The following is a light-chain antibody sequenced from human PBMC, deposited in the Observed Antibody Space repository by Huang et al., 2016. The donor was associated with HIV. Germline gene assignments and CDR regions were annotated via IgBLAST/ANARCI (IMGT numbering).Light chain of an antibody. V-gene: IGKV3-11*01. Sequence: EIVLTQSPATLSLSPGERATLSRRASQHISGYLAWYQQKPGQAPRLLIYDASIRATGIPVRFSGSGSGTDFTFSISSLEPEDFAFYYCQQRAGWPLTFGRGTKVEIK. CDR2: DAS. CDR3: QQRAGWPLT. CDR1: QHISGY. J-gene: IGKJ4*01.